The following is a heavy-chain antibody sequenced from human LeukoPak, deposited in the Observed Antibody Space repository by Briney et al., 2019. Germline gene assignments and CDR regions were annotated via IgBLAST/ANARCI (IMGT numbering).Heavy chain of an antibody. CDR2: ISSSSSTI. CDR1: GFTFSSYS. Sequence: HPGGSLRLSCAASGFTFSSYSMNWVRQAPGKGLEWVSYISSSSSTIYYADSVKGRFTISRDNAKNSVYLQMNSLRAEDTAVYYCVTTDEYSSSSRDFWGQGTLVTVSS. D-gene: IGHD6-6*01. J-gene: IGHJ4*02. V-gene: IGHV3-48*01. CDR3: VTTDEYSSSSRDF.